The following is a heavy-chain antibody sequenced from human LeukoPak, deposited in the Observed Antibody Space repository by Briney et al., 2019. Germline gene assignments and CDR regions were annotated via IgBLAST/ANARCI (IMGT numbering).Heavy chain of an antibody. D-gene: IGHD6-13*01. CDR1: NDSISSGDYY. CDR3: ARDRYSSSSGDAFDI. V-gene: IGHV4-30-4*01. J-gene: IGHJ3*02. Sequence: PSETLSLTCTVSNDSISSGDYYWNWIRQPPGKGLEWIGYIFHRGGTSYNPSLKSRILFSVDTTQNQFSLKLSSVTAADTAVYYCARDRYSSSSGDAFDIWGQGTMVTVSS. CDR2: IFHRGGT.